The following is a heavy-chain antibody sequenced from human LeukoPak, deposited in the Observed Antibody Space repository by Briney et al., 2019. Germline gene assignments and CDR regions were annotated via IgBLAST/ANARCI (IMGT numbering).Heavy chain of an antibody. V-gene: IGHV4-39*07. CDR3: ARGDYYYYYMDV. CDR2: LYYSGSS. CDR1: GDSISSSNSY. Sequence: PSETLSLTCTVSGDSISSSNSYRGWIRQPPGKGLEWIGSLYYSGSSYYNPSLKSRVTISVDTSKNQFSLKLSSVTAADTAVYYCARGDYYYYYMDVWGKGTTVTVSS. J-gene: IGHJ6*03.